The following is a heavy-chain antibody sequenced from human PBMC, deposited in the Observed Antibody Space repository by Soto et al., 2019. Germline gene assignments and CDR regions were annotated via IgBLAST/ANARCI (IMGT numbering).Heavy chain of an antibody. V-gene: IGHV3-53*02. CDR2: IYSGGST. D-gene: IGHD3-22*01. Sequence: EVQLVETGGGLIQPGGSLRLSCAASGFTVSSNYMSWVRQAPGKGLEWVSVIYSGGSTYYADSVKGRFTISRDNSKNTLYLQMNSLGAEDTAVYYCATDPYYYDSSGYYYYYGMDVWGRGSTVTVSS. CDR3: ATDPYYYDSSGYYYYYGMDV. J-gene: IGHJ6*02. CDR1: GFTVSSNY.